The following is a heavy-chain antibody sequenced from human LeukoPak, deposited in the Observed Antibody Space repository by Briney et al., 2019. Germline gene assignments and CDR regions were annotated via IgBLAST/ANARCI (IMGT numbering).Heavy chain of an antibody. CDR1: EFSVSSNY. CDR2: IYSGGTT. D-gene: IGHD3-10*01. V-gene: IGHV3-66*01. CDR3: ARKSDSLMLRGGDC. Sequence: AGGSLTLSCAASEFSVSSNYMTWLRQAPGKGLECVSIIYSGGTTYYADSVRGRFTISRDNSKNTLYLQMDRLRVEDTAVYYCARKSDSLMLRGGDCWGQGTLVTVSS. J-gene: IGHJ4*02.